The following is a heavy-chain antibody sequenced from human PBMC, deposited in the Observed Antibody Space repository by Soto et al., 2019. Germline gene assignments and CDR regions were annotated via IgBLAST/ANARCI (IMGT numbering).Heavy chain of an antibody. Sequence: EVQFLESGGGLAQPGGSLTLSCAVSGFTFIDYAMDWVRQAPGKGLEWVAAVTSGGDTYYADSVKGRFTISRDNSKNTVYLLMNSLRAEDTAVYYCAKRDFDSSGRWGQGTLVTVSS. J-gene: IGHJ4*02. CDR2: VTSGGDT. D-gene: IGHD3-22*01. V-gene: IGHV3-23*01. CDR1: GFTFIDYA. CDR3: AKRDFDSSGR.